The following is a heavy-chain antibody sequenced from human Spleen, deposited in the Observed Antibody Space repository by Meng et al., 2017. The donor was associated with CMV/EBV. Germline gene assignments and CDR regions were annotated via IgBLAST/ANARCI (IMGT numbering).Heavy chain of an antibody. CDR3: ARQAYQDFWSGYYDS. J-gene: IGHJ4*02. V-gene: IGHV3-69-1*01. CDR2: TSPK. Sequence: GESLKISCAASGFSFSNYEINWVRQAPGKGLEWLSTSPKFYADSVKGRFIVSRDNAKNSLYLQMNSLRVEDTAVYYCARQAYQDFWSGYYDSWGQGTLVTVSS. CDR1: GFSFSNYE. D-gene: IGHD3-3*01.